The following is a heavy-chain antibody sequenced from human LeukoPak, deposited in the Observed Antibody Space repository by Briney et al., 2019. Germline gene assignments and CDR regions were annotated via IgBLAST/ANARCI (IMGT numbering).Heavy chain of an antibody. CDR2: IHSNGNT. V-gene: IGHV4-31*03. D-gene: IGHD5-12*01. CDR1: GGFGGSISNGDYY. J-gene: IGHJ4*02. CDR3: ARETRIEWLRFLDS. Sequence: SETLSLTCTVSGGFGGSISNGDYYWSWIRQHPERGLEWIGYIHSNGNTYHNPSLESRVAISVDPSKSHFSLRLSAVTAADTAVYYCARETRIEWLRFLDSWGQGTLVTVSS.